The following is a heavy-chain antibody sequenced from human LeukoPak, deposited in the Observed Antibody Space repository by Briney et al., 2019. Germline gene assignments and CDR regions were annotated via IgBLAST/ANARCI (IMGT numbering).Heavy chain of an antibody. J-gene: IGHJ2*01. V-gene: IGHV4-31*03. D-gene: IGHD4-23*01. CDR1: GGSISSGGYY. Sequence: SETLSLPRTVSGGSISSGGYYWSWIRQHPGKGLVWIGYIYYSGSTYYNPSLKSRVTISVDTSKNQFSLKLSSVTAADTAVYYCARDRYTVVSWYFDLWGRGTLVTVSS. CDR3: ARDRYTVVSWYFDL. CDR2: IYYSGST.